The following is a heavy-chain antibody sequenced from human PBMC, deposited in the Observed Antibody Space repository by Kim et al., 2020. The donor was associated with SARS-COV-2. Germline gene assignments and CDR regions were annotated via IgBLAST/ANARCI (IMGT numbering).Heavy chain of an antibody. Sequence: GGSLRLSCAASGFTFSNAWMSWVRQAPGKGLEWVGRIKSKTDGGTTDYAAPVKGRFTISRDDSKNTLYLQMNSLKTEDTAVYYCSVTTPTLGGYYYYYGMDVWGQGTTVTVSS. V-gene: IGHV3-15*01. CDR1: GFTFSNAW. J-gene: IGHJ6*02. CDR3: SVTTPTLGGYYYYYGMDV. CDR2: IKSKTDGGTT. D-gene: IGHD4-17*01.